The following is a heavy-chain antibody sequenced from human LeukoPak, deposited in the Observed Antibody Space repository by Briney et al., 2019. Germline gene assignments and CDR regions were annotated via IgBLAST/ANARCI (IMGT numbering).Heavy chain of an antibody. CDR2: ISSSGSTI. D-gene: IGHD3-22*01. V-gene: IGHV3-11*01. Sequence: GGSLRLSCAASGFIFSDYYMTWIRQAPGKGLEWVSYISSSGSTIYYADSVKGRFPISRDNAKNSLYLQMSSLRAEDTAVYYCARGLVYYYDSSGYLGHFDYWGQGTLVTVSS. CDR3: ARGLVYYYDSSGYLGHFDY. CDR1: GFIFSDYY. J-gene: IGHJ4*02.